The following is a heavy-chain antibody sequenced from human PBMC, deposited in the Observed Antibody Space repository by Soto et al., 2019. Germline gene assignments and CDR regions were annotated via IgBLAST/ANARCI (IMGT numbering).Heavy chain of an antibody. CDR3: AREWIAVAGSYYGMDV. V-gene: IGHV3-30-3*01. Sequence: GGSLRLSCAASGFTFSSYAMHWVRQAPGKGLEWVAVISYDGSNKYYADSVKGRFTISRDNSKNTLYLQMNSLRAEDTAVYYCAREWIAVAGSYYGMDVWGQGTTVTVSS. CDR2: ISYDGSNK. CDR1: GFTFSSYA. J-gene: IGHJ6*02. D-gene: IGHD6-19*01.